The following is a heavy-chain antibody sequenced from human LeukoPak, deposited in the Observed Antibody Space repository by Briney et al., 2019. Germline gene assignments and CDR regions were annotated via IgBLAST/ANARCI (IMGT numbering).Heavy chain of an antibody. CDR3: VRAAMPYIINGRRFDY. CDR2: SGTVGDT. D-gene: IGHD2-2*01. Sequence: GESLRLSCAASGFTSSAYDMHWVRQITGGGLEWVSTSGTVGDTFYSDSVKGRFTISRENAKNSVHLLMNSLRVEDSAIYFCVRAAMPYIINGRRFDYWGQGTLVTVSS. CDR1: GFTSSAYD. V-gene: IGHV3-13*04. J-gene: IGHJ4*02.